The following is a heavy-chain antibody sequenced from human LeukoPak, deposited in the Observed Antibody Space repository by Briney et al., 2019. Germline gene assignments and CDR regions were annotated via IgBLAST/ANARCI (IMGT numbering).Heavy chain of an antibody. J-gene: IGHJ4*02. CDR3: ARSYGDDQFDY. CDR1: GYKFTGYY. D-gene: IGHD4-17*01. V-gene: IGHV1-2*02. CDR2: INPNSGGT. Sequence: ASVKVSCKASGYKFTGYYMHWVRQAPGQGLEWMGWINPNSGGTNYAQKFQGRVTMTRDTSISTAYMELSRLRSEDTAVYYCARSYGDDQFDYWGQGTLVTVSS.